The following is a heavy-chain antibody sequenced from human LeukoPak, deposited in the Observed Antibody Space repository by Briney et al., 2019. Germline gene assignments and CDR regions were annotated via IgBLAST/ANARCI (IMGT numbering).Heavy chain of an antibody. CDR3: ARYGLLGLSEINAFDI. D-gene: IGHD2-2*01. J-gene: IGHJ3*02. CDR1: GGSISSSSYY. Sequence: SETLSLTCTVSGGSISSSSYYWGWIRRPPGKGLEWIGTIYYSGSTYYNPSLKSRVTISVDTSKNQFSLNLNSVTAADTAVYYCARYGLLGLSEINAFDIWGQGTMVTVSS. V-gene: IGHV4-39*07. CDR2: IYYSGST.